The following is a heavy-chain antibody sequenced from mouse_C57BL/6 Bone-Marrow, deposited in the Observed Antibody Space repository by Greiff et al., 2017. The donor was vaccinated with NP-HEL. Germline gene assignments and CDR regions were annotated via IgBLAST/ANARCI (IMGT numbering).Heavy chain of an antibody. V-gene: IGHV5-4*03. CDR3: ARLLGPYYIDY. D-gene: IGHD4-1*01. CDR1: GFTFSSYA. CDR2: ISDGGSYT. Sequence: EVKVVESGGGLVKPGGSLKLSCAASGFTFSSYAMSWVRQTPEKRLEWVATISDGGSYTYYPDNVKGRFTISRDNAKNNLYLQMSHLKSEDTAMYYYARLLGPYYIDYWGQGTTLTVSS. J-gene: IGHJ2*01.